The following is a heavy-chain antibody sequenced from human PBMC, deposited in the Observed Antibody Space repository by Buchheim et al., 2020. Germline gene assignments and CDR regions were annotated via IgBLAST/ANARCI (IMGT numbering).Heavy chain of an antibody. Sequence: QVQLVQSGAEVKKPGSSVKVSCKASGGTFSSYAISWVRQAPGQGLEWMGRIIPILGIANYAQKFQGRVTITADKSTSTAYMELSSLRSEDTAVYYCARVQLGVVVPAAKGPYYYGMDVWGQGTT. CDR2: IIPILGIA. D-gene: IGHD2-2*01. CDR1: GGTFSSYA. J-gene: IGHJ6*02. CDR3: ARVQLGVVVPAAKGPYYYGMDV. V-gene: IGHV1-69*04.